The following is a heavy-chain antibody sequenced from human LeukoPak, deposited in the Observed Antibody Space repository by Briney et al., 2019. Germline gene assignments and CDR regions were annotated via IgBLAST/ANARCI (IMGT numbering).Heavy chain of an antibody. CDR2: IKQDGNAK. V-gene: IGHV3-7*03. J-gene: IGHJ4*02. CDR3: VREDRSCYYY. Sequence: GGSLRLSCAASGFSFSNWWMSWVRQAPGKGLEGVANIKQDGNAKYYVDSVKGRFTISRDNDKNSLYLQMNSLRAEDTAVYYCVREDRSCYYYWGQGTLVTVSS. D-gene: IGHD2-15*01. CDR1: GFSFSNWW.